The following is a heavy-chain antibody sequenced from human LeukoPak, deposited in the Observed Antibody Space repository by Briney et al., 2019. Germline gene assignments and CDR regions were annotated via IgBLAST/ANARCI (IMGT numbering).Heavy chain of an antibody. D-gene: IGHD3-10*01. CDR2: ISGSGGST. J-gene: IGHJ3*02. V-gene: IGHV3-23*01. CDR3: ARGPVTYGSGSENDAFDI. CDR1: GFTFSSYA. Sequence: PGGSLRLSCAASGFTFSSYAMSWVRQAPGKGLEWVSAISGSGGSTYYADSVKGWFTISRDNSKNTLYLQMNSLRAEDTAVYYCARGPVTYGSGSENDAFDIWGQGTMVTVSS.